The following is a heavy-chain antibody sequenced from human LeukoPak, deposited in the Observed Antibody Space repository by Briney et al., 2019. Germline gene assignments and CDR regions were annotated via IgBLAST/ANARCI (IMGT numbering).Heavy chain of an antibody. D-gene: IGHD3-10*01. CDR1: GFTFSDYY. V-gene: IGHV3-11*01. CDR3: AKEIYGSGSDNYYYYYGMDV. Sequence: PGGSLRLSCAASGFTFSDYYMSWIRQAPGKGLEWVSYISSSGSTIYYADSVKGRFTISRDNAKNSLSLQMNSLRAEDTAVYYCAKEIYGSGSDNYYYYYGMDVWGKGTTVTVSS. J-gene: IGHJ6*04. CDR2: ISSSGSTI.